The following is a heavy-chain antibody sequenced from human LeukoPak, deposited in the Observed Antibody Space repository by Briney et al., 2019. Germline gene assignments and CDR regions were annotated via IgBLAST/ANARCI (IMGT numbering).Heavy chain of an antibody. V-gene: IGHV4-39*01. Sequence: PSETLSLTCTVSGGSISSSSYYWGWIRQPPGKGLEWIGSIYDSGSTYYNPSLKSRVTISVDTSKNQFSLKLSSVTAADTAVYYCARRGSIVGATTEWFDPWGQGTLVTVSS. CDR1: GGSISSSSYY. D-gene: IGHD1-26*01. J-gene: IGHJ5*02. CDR3: ARRGSIVGATTEWFDP. CDR2: IYDSGST.